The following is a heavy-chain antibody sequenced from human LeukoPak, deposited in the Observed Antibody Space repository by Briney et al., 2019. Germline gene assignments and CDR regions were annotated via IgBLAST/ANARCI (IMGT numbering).Heavy chain of an antibody. CDR1: GGSISSGGYY. CDR3: ARGRYSSGWYPDYFDF. CDR2: ISYSGST. V-gene: IGHV4-31*03. D-gene: IGHD6-19*01. J-gene: IGHJ4*02. Sequence: SQTLSLTCTVSGGSISSGGYYWSWIRQHPGKGLEWIGYISYSGSTHYNPSLKSRLTISVDTSKNQFSLKLTSVTAEDTAVYYCARGRYSSGWYPDYFDFWGQGTLVTVSS.